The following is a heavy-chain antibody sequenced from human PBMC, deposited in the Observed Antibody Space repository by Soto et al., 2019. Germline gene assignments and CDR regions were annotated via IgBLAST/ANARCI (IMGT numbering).Heavy chain of an antibody. D-gene: IGHD5-12*01. CDR2: ISSSSSTI. J-gene: IGHJ5*02. V-gene: IGHV3-48*01. CDR3: ARDRVGYDSSQGRPENWFDP. Sequence: EVQLVESGGGLVQPGGSLRLSCAASGFTFSIYSMNWVRQAPGKGLEWVSYISSSSSTIYYADSVKGRFTISRDNAKNSLYLQMNSLRAEDTAVYYCARDRVGYDSSQGRPENWFDPWGQGTLVTVSS. CDR1: GFTFSIYS.